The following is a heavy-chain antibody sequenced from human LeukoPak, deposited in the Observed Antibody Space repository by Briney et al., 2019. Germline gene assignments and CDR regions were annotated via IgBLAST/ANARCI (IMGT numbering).Heavy chain of an antibody. J-gene: IGHJ6*02. Sequence: GASVKVSCKASGGTFSSYAISWVRQAPGQGLEWMGGIIPIFGTANYAQKFQGRVTITADESTSTAYMELSSLRSEDTAVYYCARGPAANHYYYGMDVWAKGPRSPSP. CDR1: GGTFSSYA. V-gene: IGHV1-69*13. CDR3: ARGPAANHYYYGMDV. CDR2: IIPIFGTA. D-gene: IGHD2-2*01.